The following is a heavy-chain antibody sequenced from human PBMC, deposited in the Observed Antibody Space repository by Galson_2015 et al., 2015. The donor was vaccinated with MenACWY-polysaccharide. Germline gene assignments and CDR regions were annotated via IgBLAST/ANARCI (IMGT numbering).Heavy chain of an antibody. V-gene: IGHV3-23*01. D-gene: IGHD2-2*01. CDR1: GFTPTTYA. CDR2: ISGSGRSI. CDR3: AKDQSVGSKDAPFDY. Sequence: ALRLSCAASGFTPTTYAMSWVRQAPGKGLEWVSGISGSGRSIYYADSVKGRFTISRDYAQNTLYLQMSGLRVEDTAVYYWAKDQSVGSKDAPFDYWGQGTVVTVSS. J-gene: IGHJ4*02.